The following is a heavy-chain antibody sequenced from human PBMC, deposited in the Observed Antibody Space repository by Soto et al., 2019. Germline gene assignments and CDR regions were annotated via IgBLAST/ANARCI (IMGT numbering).Heavy chain of an antibody. CDR2: ISGSGGST. J-gene: IGHJ6*02. D-gene: IGHD6-19*01. CDR1: GFTFSSYA. V-gene: IGHV3-23*01. CDR3: AKYSSGWYPADYYYGMDV. Sequence: PGGSLRLSCAASGFTFSSYAMSWVRQAPGKGLEWVSAISGSGGSTYYADSVKGRFIISRDNSKNTLYLQMNSLRAEDTAVYYCAKYSSGWYPADYYYGMDVWGQGTTVTVSS.